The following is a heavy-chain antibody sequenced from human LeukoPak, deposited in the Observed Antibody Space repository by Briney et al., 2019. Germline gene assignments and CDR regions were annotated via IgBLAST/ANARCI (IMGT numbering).Heavy chain of an antibody. Sequence: PSETLSLTCGVSGGSVISTNWWTWVRQPPGKGLEWIGEVHLDGRTNYSPSLESRLTISVDLSENHVSLKLTSVTAADTAVYYCAREGGFYRPLDHSGQGTLVTVSS. V-gene: IGHV4-4*02. J-gene: IGHJ4*02. CDR3: AREGGFYRPLDH. CDR1: GGSVISTNW. D-gene: IGHD3-3*01. CDR2: VHLDGRT.